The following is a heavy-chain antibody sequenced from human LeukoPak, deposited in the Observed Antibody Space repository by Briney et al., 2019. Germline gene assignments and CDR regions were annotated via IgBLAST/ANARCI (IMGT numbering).Heavy chain of an antibody. J-gene: IGHJ4*02. V-gene: IGHV3-7*03. CDR3: ARRYFDS. CDR2: IKQDGSEE. Sequence: GGSLRLSCAASGFTFSDYWMHWVRQAPGKGLEWVANIKQDGSEEYYVDSVKGRFTISRDNAKNTLYLQMNSLRAEDTAVYYCARRYFDSWGQGTLVTVSS. CDR1: GFTFSDYW.